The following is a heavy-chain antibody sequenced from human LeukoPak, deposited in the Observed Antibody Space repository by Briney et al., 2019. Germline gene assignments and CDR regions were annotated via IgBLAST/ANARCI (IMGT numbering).Heavy chain of an antibody. CDR1: GGSFSGYY. J-gene: IGHJ4*02. CDR3: ARGNFIAAAGTRPLDY. CDR2: INHSGST. D-gene: IGHD6-13*01. V-gene: IGHV4-34*01. Sequence: SETLSLTCAVYGGSFSGYYWSWIRQPPGKGLEWIGEINHSGSTNYNPSLKSRVTISVDTSKNQFSLKLSSVTAADTAVYYCARGNFIAAAGTRPLDYWGQGTLVTVSS.